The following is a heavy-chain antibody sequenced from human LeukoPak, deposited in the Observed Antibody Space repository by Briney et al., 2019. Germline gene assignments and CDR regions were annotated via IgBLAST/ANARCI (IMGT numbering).Heavy chain of an antibody. D-gene: IGHD1-26*01. J-gene: IGHJ4*02. CDR1: GYTFTSYG. CDR2: ISAYNGNT. Sequence: PAGPVQVSCKASGYTFTSYGISWVRQAPGQGLEWMGWISAYNGNTNYAQKLQGRVTMTTDTSTSTAYMELRSLRSDDTAVYYCASGSYSYFDYWGQGTLVTVSS. V-gene: IGHV1-18*01. CDR3: ASGSYSYFDY.